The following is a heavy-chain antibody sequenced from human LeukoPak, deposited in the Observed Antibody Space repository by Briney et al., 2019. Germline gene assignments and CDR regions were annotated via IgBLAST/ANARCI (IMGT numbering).Heavy chain of an antibody. Sequence: SETLSLTCAVYGGSFSGYYWSWIRHPPGKGLEWIGEINHSGSTNYNPSLKSRVTISVDTSKNQFSLKLSSVTAADTAVYYCARGPSDLDYWGQGTLVTVSS. J-gene: IGHJ4*02. CDR3: ARGPSDLDY. CDR1: GGSFSGYY. V-gene: IGHV4-34*01. CDR2: INHSGST.